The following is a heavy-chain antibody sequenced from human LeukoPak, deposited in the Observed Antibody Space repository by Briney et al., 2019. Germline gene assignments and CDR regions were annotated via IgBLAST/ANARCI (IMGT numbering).Heavy chain of an antibody. CDR2: ISNDGSNK. D-gene: IGHD3-22*01. CDR3: AKGSSGYYYPHLDY. J-gene: IGHJ4*02. Sequence: GGSLRLSCAASGFSFSSYGMHWVRQAPGKGLEWVAVISNDGSNKNYADSVKGRFTISRDNSKNTLYVQMTSLRGEDTAVYYCAKGSSGYYYPHLDYRGQGTLVTVSS. V-gene: IGHV3-30*18. CDR1: GFSFSSYG.